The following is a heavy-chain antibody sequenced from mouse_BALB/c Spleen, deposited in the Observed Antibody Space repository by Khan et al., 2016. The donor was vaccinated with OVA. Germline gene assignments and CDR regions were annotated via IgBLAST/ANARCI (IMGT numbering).Heavy chain of an antibody. D-gene: IGHD2-10*01. J-gene: IGHJ4*01. CDR1: GFSLTGYG. Sequence: QVQLKQSGPGLVAPSQSLSITCTVSGFSLTGYGVNWVRQPPGKGLEWLGMIWGDGSTDYNSALKSRLSISKDNSKSQVSLKMNRLQIDDTARYYCARAYYANYRETMDYWGQGTSVTVSS. CDR3: ARAYYANYRETMDY. CDR2: IWGDGST. V-gene: IGHV2-6-7*01.